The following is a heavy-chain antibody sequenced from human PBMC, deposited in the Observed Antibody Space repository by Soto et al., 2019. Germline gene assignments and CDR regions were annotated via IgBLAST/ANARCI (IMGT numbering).Heavy chain of an antibody. CDR2: IRGNDESI. J-gene: IGHJ3*02. CDR1: GFDLRSYE. CDR3: ARETLRDAIDI. Sequence: PWGSLRLSCVGTGFDLRSYEMNWVRQAPGKWLEWVSNIRGNDESIYYADSVKGRVSVSRDNAKNSLFLEINSLRVEDTAVYYCARETLRDAIDIWRQGTMVTVSS. V-gene: IGHV3-48*03.